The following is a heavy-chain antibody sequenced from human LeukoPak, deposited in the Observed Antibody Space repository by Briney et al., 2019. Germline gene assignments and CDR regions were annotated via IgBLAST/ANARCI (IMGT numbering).Heavy chain of an antibody. J-gene: IGHJ5*02. D-gene: IGHD6-25*01. CDR3: ARWGASSEWFYP. Sequence: SETLSLTFTVSGGSICSYYLSWIRQPPGKGLEWIAFIHSSGTTNYNPSLKSRVSILVDTSNNQFSLNVNSVTAADTAVYYSARWGASSEWFYPWGQGTLVTVSS. CDR2: IHSSGTT. V-gene: IGHV4-59*01. CDR1: GGSICSYY.